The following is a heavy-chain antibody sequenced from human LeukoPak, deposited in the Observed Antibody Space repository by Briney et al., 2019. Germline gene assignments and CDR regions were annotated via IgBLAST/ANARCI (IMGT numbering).Heavy chain of an antibody. J-gene: IGHJ6*03. D-gene: IGHD3-9*01. CDR3: AREGDDILTVYYYMDV. CDR2: INPNSGGT. V-gene: IGHV1-2*06. Sequence: ASVKVSCKASGYTFTGYYMHWVRQAPGQALEWMGRINPNSGGTNYAQKFQGRVTMTRDTSISTAYMELSRLRSDDTAVYYCAREGDDILTVYYYMDVWGKGTTVTVSS. CDR1: GYTFTGYY.